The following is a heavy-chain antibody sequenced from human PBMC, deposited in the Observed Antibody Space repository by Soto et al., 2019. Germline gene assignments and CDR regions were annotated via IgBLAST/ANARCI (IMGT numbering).Heavy chain of an antibody. CDR2: IWFDGSTK. Sequence: QAGGSLRLSCAASGFTFSSYGMNWVRQAPGKGLEWVAIIWFDGSTKYYADSVKGRFTISRDNSKNTLYLQMNSLRVEDTAVYYCATLNGYSSSSKWVSYYSMHICGQSSTVTV. D-gene: IGHD6-6*01. CDR1: GFTFSSYG. J-gene: IGHJ6*02. CDR3: ATLNGYSSSSKWVSYYSMHI. V-gene: IGHV3-33*01.